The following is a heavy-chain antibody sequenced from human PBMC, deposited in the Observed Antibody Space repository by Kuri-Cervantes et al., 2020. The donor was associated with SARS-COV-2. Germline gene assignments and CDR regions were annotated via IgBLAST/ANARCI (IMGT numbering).Heavy chain of an antibody. CDR2: INPNSGGT. CDR1: GYTFTGYY. D-gene: IGHD3-22*01. CDR3: ARDRDYYDSGGY. V-gene: IGHV1-2*04. Sequence: ASVKVSCKASGYTFTGYYMHWVRQAPGQGLEWMGWINPNSGGTNYAQKFQGWVTMTRDTSISTVYMKLSRLRSDDTAVYYCARDRDYYDSGGYWGQGTLVTVSS. J-gene: IGHJ4*02.